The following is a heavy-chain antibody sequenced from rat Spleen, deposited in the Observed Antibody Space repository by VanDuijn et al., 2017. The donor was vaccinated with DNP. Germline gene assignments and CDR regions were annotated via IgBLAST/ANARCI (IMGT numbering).Heavy chain of an antibody. CDR2: ITNSGGST. V-gene: IGHV5-25*01. D-gene: IGHD1-1*01. J-gene: IGHJ2*01. CDR1: GFTFSNYY. CDR3: TRRDSSLLLHGFFDY. Sequence: EVQLVESGGGLVQPGRSLKLSCAASGFTFSNYYMAWVRQAPTKGLEWVASITNSGGSTYYRDSVKGRFTISRDNAKTTLYLQMDSLGSEDTATYYCTRRDSSLLLHGFFDYWGQGVMVTVSS.